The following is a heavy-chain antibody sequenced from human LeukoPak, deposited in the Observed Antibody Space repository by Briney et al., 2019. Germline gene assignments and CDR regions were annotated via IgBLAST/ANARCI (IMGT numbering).Heavy chain of an antibody. V-gene: IGHV4-4*07. CDR3: ARDKYYYGSGSYLEFFDY. CDR2: IYTSGST. CDR1: GGPISSYY. J-gene: IGHJ4*02. D-gene: IGHD3-10*01. Sequence: SETLSLTCTVSGGPISSYYWSWIRQPAGKGLEWIGRIYTSGSTNYNPSLKSRVTMSVDTSKNQFSLKLSSVTAADTAVYYCARDKYYYGSGSYLEFFDYWGQGTLVTVSS.